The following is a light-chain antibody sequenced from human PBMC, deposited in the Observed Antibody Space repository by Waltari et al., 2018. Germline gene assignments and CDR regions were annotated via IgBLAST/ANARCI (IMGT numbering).Light chain of an antibody. CDR3: QQFYTTPMT. V-gene: IGKV4-1*01. Sequence: DIVMTQCPDARAVSLGERATINCKSSQRVLYSSNNKNYVAWYQQQPGPPPKLLVDWASTRESGVPDRFRAVGSGTVFTLTISSLQAEDVSVYYCQQFYTTPMTFGQGTRLEIK. CDR1: QRVLYSSNNKNY. CDR2: WAS. J-gene: IGKJ5*01.